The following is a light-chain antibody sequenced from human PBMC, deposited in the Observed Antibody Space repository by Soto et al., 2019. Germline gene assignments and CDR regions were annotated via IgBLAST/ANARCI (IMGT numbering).Light chain of an antibody. V-gene: IGLV2-14*03. CDR1: SSDIGGYNF. J-gene: IGLJ1*01. CDR2: DVS. Sequence: QSALTQPASVSGSPGQSITISCSGTSSDIGGYNFVSWYQQHPGKAPRLIIYDVSKWPSGVSNHVSGSKSGNTASLTISGLQAEDEADYYCSSHTSSSPYVRGTGTKLTVL. CDR3: SSHTSSSPYV.